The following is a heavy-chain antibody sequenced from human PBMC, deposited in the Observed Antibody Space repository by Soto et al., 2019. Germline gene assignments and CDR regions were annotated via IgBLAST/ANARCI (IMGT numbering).Heavy chain of an antibody. V-gene: IGHV3-74*01. Sequence: YGGRCVRKEPGKGLVWVSRINSDGSSTFYADSVKGRFTISRDNAKNTLYLQMNSLRAEDTAVYYCASSLLTPFDYWGQGTLVTVSS. CDR2: INSDGSST. D-gene: IGHD7-27*01. CDR1: YG. J-gene: IGHJ4*02. CDR3: ASSLLTPFDY.